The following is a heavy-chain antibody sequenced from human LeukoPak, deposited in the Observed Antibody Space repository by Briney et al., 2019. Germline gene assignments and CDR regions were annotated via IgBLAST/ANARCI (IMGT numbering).Heavy chain of an antibody. J-gene: IGHJ4*02. CDR2: INHSGST. D-gene: IGHD3-16*02. CDR3: ARLRPNVWGSYRTLFDY. Sequence: SETLSLTCAVYGGSFSGYYWSWLRQPPGKGLEWIGEINHSGSTNYNPSLKSRVTISVDTSKNQFSLKLSSVTAADTALYYCARLRPNVWGSYRTLFDYWGQGPLVTVSS. CDR1: GGSFSGYY. V-gene: IGHV4-34*01.